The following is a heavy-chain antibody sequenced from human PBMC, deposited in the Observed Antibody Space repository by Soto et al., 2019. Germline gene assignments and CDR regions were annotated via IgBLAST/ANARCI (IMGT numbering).Heavy chain of an antibody. CDR1: GFTFSSYA. Sequence: EVQLLESGGGLVQPGGSLRLSCAASGFTFSSYAMSWVRQAPGKGLEWVSAISGSGGSTYYADSVKGRFTISRDNSKHTLYVQMNSLRAEDTAVYYCAKEICSSTGCYKEYYYYYGIDVWGLGTTVTVSS. CDR3: AKEICSSTGCYKEYYYYYGIDV. CDR2: ISGSGGST. J-gene: IGHJ6*02. D-gene: IGHD2-2*02. V-gene: IGHV3-23*01.